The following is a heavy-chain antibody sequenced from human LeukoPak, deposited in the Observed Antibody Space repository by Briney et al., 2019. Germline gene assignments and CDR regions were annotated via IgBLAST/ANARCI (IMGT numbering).Heavy chain of an antibody. CDR2: IYYSGST. V-gene: IGHV4-39*01. J-gene: IGHJ4*02. D-gene: IGHD6-19*01. Sequence: PSETLSLTCAVSGYSISSSSYYWGWIRQPPGKGLEWIGSIYYSGSTYYNPSLKSRVAISVDTSKNQFSLKLSSVTAADTAVYYCARHIPVGQWLGYFDYWGQGTLVTVSS. CDR1: GYSISSSSYY. CDR3: ARHIPVGQWLGYFDY.